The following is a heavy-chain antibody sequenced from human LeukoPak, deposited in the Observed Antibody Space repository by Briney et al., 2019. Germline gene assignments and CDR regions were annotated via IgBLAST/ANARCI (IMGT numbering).Heavy chain of an antibody. CDR2: ISGSGGNT. CDR1: GFTFSCDA. J-gene: IGHJ4*02. Sequence: GGSLRPSCAASGFTFSCDAMCWVRQPPGEVLEWVSAISGSGGNTYYADSSKGRFTISRDNSKNTLYLQMNSMRAEDTAVYYCAKVGSSGYYLNYWGQGTLVTVSS. D-gene: IGHD3-22*01. CDR3: AKVGSSGYYLNY. V-gene: IGHV3-23*01.